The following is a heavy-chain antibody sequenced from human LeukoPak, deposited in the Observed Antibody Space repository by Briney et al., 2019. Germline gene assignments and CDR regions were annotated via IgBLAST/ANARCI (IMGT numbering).Heavy chain of an antibody. CDR1: GGSISSYY. CDR2: IYYSGST. CDR3: ARSGLLWFGESPFDY. Sequence: PSETLSLTCTVSGGSISSYYWSWLRQPPGKGLEWLGYIYYSGSTNYNPSLKSRVTISVDTSKNQFSLKLSSVTAADTAVYYCARSGLLWFGESPFDYWGQGTLVTDSS. J-gene: IGHJ4*02. V-gene: IGHV4-59*01. D-gene: IGHD3-10*01.